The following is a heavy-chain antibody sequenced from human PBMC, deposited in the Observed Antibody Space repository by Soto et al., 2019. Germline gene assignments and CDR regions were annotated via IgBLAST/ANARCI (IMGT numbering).Heavy chain of an antibody. Sequence: EVQLVESGGGLVEPGRSLRLSCAASGFIFDDYAMHWVRQDPGKGLEWVSGITWNSDSIGYADSVKGRFTISRDNAKNTLYLQMHSLRAEDTALYYCAKDRVAAGLNYFDDWGQGILVTVSS. D-gene: IGHD6-13*01. CDR1: GFIFDDYA. J-gene: IGHJ4*02. V-gene: IGHV3-9*01. CDR3: AKDRVAAGLNYFDD. CDR2: ITWNSDSI.